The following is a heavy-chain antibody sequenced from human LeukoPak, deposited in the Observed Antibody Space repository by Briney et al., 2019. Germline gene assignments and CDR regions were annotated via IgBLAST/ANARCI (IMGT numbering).Heavy chain of an antibody. CDR1: GFTFNYYA. Sequence: GSLRLSCAASGFTFNYYAMSWVRQPPGKGLEWIATGDYSGGTYYNPSLESRVAISADMSKNQISLQLTSVTGADTAVYYCAGERGEEYSSGWYKTNFFYNWGQGIRVTVSS. J-gene: IGHJ4*02. CDR3: AGERGEEYSSGWYKTNFFYN. CDR2: GDYSGGT. V-gene: IGHV4-59*12. D-gene: IGHD6-19*01.